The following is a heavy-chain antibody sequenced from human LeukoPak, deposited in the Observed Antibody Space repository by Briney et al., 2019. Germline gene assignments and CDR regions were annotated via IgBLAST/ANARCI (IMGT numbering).Heavy chain of an antibody. CDR1: GFTFSSYD. V-gene: IGHV3-23*01. CDR2: ISGSGGST. D-gene: IGHD4-17*01. J-gene: IGHJ3*02. CDR3: AKGDYGDYEYAFDI. Sequence: GGSLRLSCAASGFTFSSYDMSWVRQAPGRGLEWVSAISGSGGSTYYADSVKGRFTISRDNSKNTLYLQMNSLRAEDTAVYYCAKGDYGDYEYAFDIWGQGTMVTVSS.